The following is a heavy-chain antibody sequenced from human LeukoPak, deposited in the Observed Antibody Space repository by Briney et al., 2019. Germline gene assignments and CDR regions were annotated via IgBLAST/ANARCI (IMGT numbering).Heavy chain of an antibody. CDR3: ARHRSGNWGYYFDY. V-gene: IGHV4-59*08. D-gene: IGHD3-16*01. CDR1: GGSMSYYF. J-gene: IGHJ4*02. CDR2: VFYDGNT. Sequence: SETLSLTCTVSGGSMSYYFWSWVRQSPGKGLEWIGYVFYDGNTNYNPSLKSRVIISVDRSKNRFSLELRSVAAADTAVYYCARHRSGNWGYYFDYWGRGTLVTVSS.